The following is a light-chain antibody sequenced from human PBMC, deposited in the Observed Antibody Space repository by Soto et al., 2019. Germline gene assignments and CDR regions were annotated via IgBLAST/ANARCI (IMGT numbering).Light chain of an antibody. Sequence: DIQMTQSPSSLSASVGDRVTISCRASQGISNYLAWYQQKPGKVPMLLINAASTLQSGVPSRFSGSGSGTDFTLTISSLQPEDVATYYCQQYNNRPPETFGQGTKLE. CDR3: QQYNNRPPET. CDR2: AAS. J-gene: IGKJ2*01. V-gene: IGKV1-27*01. CDR1: QGISNY.